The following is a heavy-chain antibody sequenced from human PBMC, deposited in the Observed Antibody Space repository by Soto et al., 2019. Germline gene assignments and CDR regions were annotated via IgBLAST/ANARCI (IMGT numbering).Heavy chain of an antibody. CDR2: INHSGST. CDR3: ARWRGILTGYYGWHRSWDYGMDV. V-gene: IGHV4-39*07. D-gene: IGHD3-9*01. J-gene: IGHJ6*02. CDR1: GGSINSPSHY. Sequence: PSETLSLTCTVSGGSINSPSHYWGWVRQPPGKGLEWIGEINHSGSTNYNPSLKSRVTISVDTSKNQFSLKLSSVTAADTAVYYCARWRGILTGYYGWHRSWDYGMDVWGQGTTVTVSS.